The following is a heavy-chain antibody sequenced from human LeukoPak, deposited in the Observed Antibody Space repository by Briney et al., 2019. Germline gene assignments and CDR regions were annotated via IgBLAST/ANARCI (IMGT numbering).Heavy chain of an antibody. D-gene: IGHD3-10*01. V-gene: IGHV4-59*01. CDR1: GGSISSYY. Sequence: SETLSLTCSVSGGSISSYYWSWIRQPPGKGLEWIGYIYYSGSTNYNPSLKSRVTISVDTSKNQFSLKLRSVTAADTAVYYCARARMVRGVLTGAIDIWGQGTMVTVSS. CDR2: IYYSGST. J-gene: IGHJ3*02. CDR3: ARARMVRGVLTGAIDI.